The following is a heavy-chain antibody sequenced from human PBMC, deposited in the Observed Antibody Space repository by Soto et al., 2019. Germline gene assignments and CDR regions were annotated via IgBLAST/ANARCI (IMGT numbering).Heavy chain of an antibody. J-gene: IGHJ6*02. CDR1: GFTFSSYW. D-gene: IGHD6-19*01. CDR3: ARVPQVSAGIRVAGNGYYYYGMDV. V-gene: IGHV3-74*01. CDR2: INSDGSST. Sequence: EVQLVESGGGLVQPGGSLRLSCAASGFTFSSYWMHWVRQAPGKGLEWVSRINSDGSSTSYADSVKGRFTISRDNAKNTLYLQMNGPRAEDTAVYYCARVPQVSAGIRVAGNGYYYYGMDVWGQGTTVTVSS.